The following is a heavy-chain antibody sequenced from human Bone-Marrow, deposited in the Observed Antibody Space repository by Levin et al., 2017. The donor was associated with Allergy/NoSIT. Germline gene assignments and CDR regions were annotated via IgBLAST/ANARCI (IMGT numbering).Heavy chain of an antibody. CDR1: GFIFSSYG. Sequence: GESLKISCAASGFIFSSYGMHWVRQAPGKGLEWVAVMLYDGSNKYYANSVKGRFTVSRDNSRNTLYLQMSSLRAEDTAVYYCARDGLRITMVRGIIMPFDSWGQGTLVTVSS. J-gene: IGHJ3*02. V-gene: IGHV3-33*01. D-gene: IGHD3-10*01. CDR2: MLYDGSNK. CDR3: ARDGLRITMVRGIIMPFDS.